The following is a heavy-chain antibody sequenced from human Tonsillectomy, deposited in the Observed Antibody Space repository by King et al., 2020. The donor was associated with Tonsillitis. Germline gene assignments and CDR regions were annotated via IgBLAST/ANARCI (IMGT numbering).Heavy chain of an antibody. J-gene: IGHJ4*02. Sequence: VQLVESGGGVVQPGRSLRLSCAASGFTFISYGMHWVRQASGKGLELVAVMLYDGSNEYYADSAKGRFTISRDNSKNTLYVQMNSLRAEDTAVYYCAKDSSSSQYYLDDWGQGTLVTVSA. CDR1: GFTFISYG. CDR3: AKDSSSSQYYLDD. V-gene: IGHV3-30*18. D-gene: IGHD6-6*01. CDR2: MLYDGSNE.